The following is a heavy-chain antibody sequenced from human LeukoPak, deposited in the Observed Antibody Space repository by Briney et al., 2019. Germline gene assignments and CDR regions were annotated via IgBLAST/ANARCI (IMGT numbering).Heavy chain of an antibody. Sequence: GGALRLSCAASGFTFTSFACSWVRQAPGQGLEWGSGISGSGGSTYYAYSEKGRFPISRDNSKTTLYLQMDRLRAEATAVYYCAKDFSNWYFDYWGQGTLVTVSS. CDR3: AKDFSNWYFDY. D-gene: IGHD1-1*01. CDR1: GFTFTSFA. CDR2: ISGSGGST. V-gene: IGHV3-23*01. J-gene: IGHJ4*02.